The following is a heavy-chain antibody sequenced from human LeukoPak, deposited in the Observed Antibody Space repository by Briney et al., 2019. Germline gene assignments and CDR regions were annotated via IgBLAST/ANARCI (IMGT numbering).Heavy chain of an antibody. V-gene: IGHV3-33*06. Sequence: GRSLRLPCAASGFTFSSYGMHWVRQAPGKGLEWVAVIWYDGSNKYYADSVKGRFTISRDNSKNTLYLQMNSLRAEDTAVYYCAKEIAAAANWFDPWGQGTMVTVSS. CDR2: IWYDGSNK. CDR3: AKEIAAAANWFDP. J-gene: IGHJ5*02. CDR1: GFTFSSYG. D-gene: IGHD6-13*01.